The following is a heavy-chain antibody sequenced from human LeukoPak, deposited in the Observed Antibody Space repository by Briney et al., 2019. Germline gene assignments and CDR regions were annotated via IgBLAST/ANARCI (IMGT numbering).Heavy chain of an antibody. V-gene: IGHV1-2*02. CDR2: INPNSGGT. CDR3: ARDRRIAAAGTPGY. D-gene: IGHD6-13*01. CDR1: GYTFTGYY. Sequence: ASVKVSCKASGYTFTGYYMHWVRQAPGQGLEWMGWINPNSGGTNYAQKFQGRVTMTRDTSISTAYMELSRLSSDDTAVYYCARDRRIAAAGTPGYWGQGTLVTVSS. J-gene: IGHJ4*02.